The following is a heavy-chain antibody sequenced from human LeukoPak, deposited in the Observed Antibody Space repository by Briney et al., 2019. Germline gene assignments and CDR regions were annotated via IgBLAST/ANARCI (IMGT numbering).Heavy chain of an antibody. D-gene: IGHD3-22*01. Sequence: SETLSLTCTVSGGSISSYYWSWIRQPPGKGLEWIGYIYYGGSTNYNPSLKSRVTISVDTSKNQFSLKLSSVTAADTAVYYCARHYYDSSGYYYDAFDIWGQGTMVTVSS. CDR2: IYYGGST. CDR3: ARHYYDSSGYYYDAFDI. CDR1: GGSISSYY. J-gene: IGHJ3*02. V-gene: IGHV4-59*01.